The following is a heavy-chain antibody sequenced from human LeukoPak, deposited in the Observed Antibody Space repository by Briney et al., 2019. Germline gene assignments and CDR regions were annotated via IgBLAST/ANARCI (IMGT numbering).Heavy chain of an antibody. CDR3: AREWLRGRITIFGVDKNWFDP. Sequence: RAGGSLRLSCVASGFTFSTYWMSWVRQAPGKGLEWVANIKQDGSEKYYVDSVKGRFTISRDNAKNSLYLQMNSLRAEDTAVYYCAREWLRGRITIFGVDKNWFDPWGQGTVVTVSS. J-gene: IGHJ5*02. CDR1: GFTFSTYW. D-gene: IGHD3-3*01. CDR2: IKQDGSEK. V-gene: IGHV3-7*01.